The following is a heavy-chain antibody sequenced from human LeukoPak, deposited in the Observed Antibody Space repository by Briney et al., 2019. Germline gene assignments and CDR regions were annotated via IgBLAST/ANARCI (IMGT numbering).Heavy chain of an antibody. Sequence: SVKVSCKASGGTFSSYAISWVRQAPGQGLEWMGRIIPIFGTANYAQKFQGRVTITTDESTSTAYMELSSLRSEDTAVYYCARDYGRDYDFWSGYLEAAFDIWGQGTMVTVSS. CDR2: IIPIFGTA. CDR1: GGTFSSYA. V-gene: IGHV1-69*05. CDR3: ARDYGRDYDFWSGYLEAAFDI. J-gene: IGHJ3*02. D-gene: IGHD3-3*01.